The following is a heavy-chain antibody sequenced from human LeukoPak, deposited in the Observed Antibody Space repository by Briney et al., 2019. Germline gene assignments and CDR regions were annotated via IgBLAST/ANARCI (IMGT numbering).Heavy chain of an antibody. Sequence: ASVKVSCKVSGYTLTELSMHCVRQAPGKGLEWMGGFDPEDGETIYAQKFQGRVTMTEDTSTDTAYMELSSLRSEDTAVYYCATLPRITIFPPDYWGQGTLVTVSS. D-gene: IGHD3-3*01. J-gene: IGHJ4*02. CDR1: GYTLTELS. CDR2: FDPEDGET. V-gene: IGHV1-24*01. CDR3: ATLPRITIFPPDY.